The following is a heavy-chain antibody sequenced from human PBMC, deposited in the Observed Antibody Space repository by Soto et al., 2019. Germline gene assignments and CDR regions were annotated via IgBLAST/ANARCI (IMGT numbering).Heavy chain of an antibody. Sequence: GGSLRLCCAASGFTFSSYAMSWVRQAPGKGLEWGSAISGSGGSTDYADSVKGRVTISRDNSKNTLYLQMNSLRAEDTAVYYCANLPPAYDYGDPDAFDIWGQGTMVTVS. CDR3: ANLPPAYDYGDPDAFDI. V-gene: IGHV3-23*01. J-gene: IGHJ3*02. D-gene: IGHD4-17*01. CDR2: ISGSGGST. CDR1: GFTFSSYA.